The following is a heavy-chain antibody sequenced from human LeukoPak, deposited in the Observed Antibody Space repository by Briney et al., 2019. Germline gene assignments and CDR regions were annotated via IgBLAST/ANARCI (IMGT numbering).Heavy chain of an antibody. D-gene: IGHD3-10*01. CDR3: ARGAMVRGVIVGVGI. CDR1: GFTFSSYG. V-gene: IGHV3-30*02. CDR2: IRYDGSNK. J-gene: IGHJ3*02. Sequence: GGSLRLSCAASGFTFSSYGMHWVRQAPGKGLEWVAFIRYDGSNKYYADSVKGRFTISRDNSKNTLYLQMNSLRAEDTAVYYCARGAMVRGVIVGVGIWGQGTMVTVSS.